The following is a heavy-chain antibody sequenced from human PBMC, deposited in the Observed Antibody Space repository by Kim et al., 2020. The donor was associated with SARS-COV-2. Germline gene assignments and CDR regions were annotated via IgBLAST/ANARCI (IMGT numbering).Heavy chain of an antibody. J-gene: IGHJ6*02. CDR3: ARDTYQLLGVVVAANHYYYGMDV. CDR2: INTNTGNP. V-gene: IGHV7-4-1*02. Sequence: ASVKVSCKASGYTFTSYAMNWVRQAPGQGLEWMGWINTNTGNPTYAQGFTGRFVFSLDTSVSTAYLQISSLKAEDTAVYYCARDTYQLLGVVVAANHYYYGMDVWGQGTTVTVSS. D-gene: IGHD2-15*01. CDR1: GYTFTSYA.